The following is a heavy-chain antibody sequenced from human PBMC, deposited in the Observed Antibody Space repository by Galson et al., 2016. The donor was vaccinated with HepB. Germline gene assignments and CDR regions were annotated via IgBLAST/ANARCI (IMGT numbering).Heavy chain of an antibody. J-gene: IGHJ5*02. D-gene: IGHD1-14*01. Sequence: SLRLSCAASGFNFRSFDMSWVRQAPGKGLEWVSGITYVGVRYYADSVKGRFTISRDDSSGQVFLEMHSLRGEDTALYYCAKHWIRTHDLWGQGTPVTVSS. V-gene: IGHV3-23*01. CDR1: GFNFRSFD. CDR3: AKHWIRTHDL. CDR2: ITYVGVR.